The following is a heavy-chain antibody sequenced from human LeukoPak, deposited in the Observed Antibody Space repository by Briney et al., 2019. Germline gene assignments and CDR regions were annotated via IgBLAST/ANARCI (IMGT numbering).Heavy chain of an antibody. CDR2: IMQGGSEK. V-gene: IGHV3-7*01. CDR3: ASTSGAYYYYYYMDV. CDR1: GFTFTSCA. Sequence: GGSLRLSCAASGFTFTSCAMSWVRQAPGKGLELVANIMQGGSEKYYVDSVRGRFTISRDNAKNALYLQMNSLRAEDTAVYYCASTSGAYYYYYYMDVWGKGTTVTVSS. J-gene: IGHJ6*03. D-gene: IGHD1-26*01.